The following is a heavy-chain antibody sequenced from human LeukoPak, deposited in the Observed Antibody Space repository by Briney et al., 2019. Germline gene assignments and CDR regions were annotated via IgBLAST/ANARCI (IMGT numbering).Heavy chain of an antibody. CDR2: IYYSGST. CDR1: GGSISSSSYY. V-gene: IGHV4-39*07. CDR3: ARKAAAGTKYYFDY. Sequence: SETLSLTCTVSGGSISSSSYYWGWIRQPPGKGLEWIGSIYYSGSTYYSPSLKSRVTISVDTSKNQFSLKLSSVTAADTAVYYCARKAAAGTKYYFDYWGQGTLVTVSS. D-gene: IGHD6-13*01. J-gene: IGHJ4*02.